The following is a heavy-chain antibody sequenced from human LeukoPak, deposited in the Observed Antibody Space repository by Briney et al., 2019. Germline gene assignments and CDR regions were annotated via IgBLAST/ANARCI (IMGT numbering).Heavy chain of an antibody. CDR1: GFTFSSYA. Sequence: PGGSLRLSCAASGFTFSSYAMHWVRQAPGKGLEWVAVISYDGSNKYYADSVKGRFTISRDNSKNTLYLQMNSLRAEDTAVYYCASPPSTYYYYMDVWGKGTTVTVSS. CDR3: ASPPSTYYYYMDV. J-gene: IGHJ6*03. CDR2: ISYDGSNK. D-gene: IGHD5/OR15-5a*01. V-gene: IGHV3-30*04.